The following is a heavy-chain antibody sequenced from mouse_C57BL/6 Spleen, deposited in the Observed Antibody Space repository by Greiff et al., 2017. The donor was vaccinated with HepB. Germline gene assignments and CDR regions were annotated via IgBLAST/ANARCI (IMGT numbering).Heavy chain of an antibody. CDR3: ARVVEGYFDV. Sequence: QVQLKQPGAELVKPGASVKMSCKASGYTFTSYWITWVKQRPGQGLEWIGDIYPGSGSTNYNEKFKSKATLTVDTSSSTAYMQLSSLTSEDSAVYYCARVVEGYFDVWGTGTTVTVSS. J-gene: IGHJ1*03. CDR1: GYTFTSYW. CDR2: IYPGSGST. D-gene: IGHD1-1*01. V-gene: IGHV1-55*01.